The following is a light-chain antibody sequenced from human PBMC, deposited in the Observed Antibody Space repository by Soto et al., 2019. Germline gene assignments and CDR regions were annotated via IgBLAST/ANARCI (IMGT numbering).Light chain of an antibody. J-gene: IGLJ3*02. CDR1: SSDVGGYNY. V-gene: IGLV2-8*01. CDR3: SSYAGSNNLG. Sequence: QAVVTQPPSASGSPGQSVTISCTGTSSDVGGYNYVSWYQQHPGKAPKLMIYEVSKRPSGVPDRFSGSKSGNTASLTVSGLQAEDEADYYCSSYAGSNNLGFGGWTKLTVL. CDR2: EVS.